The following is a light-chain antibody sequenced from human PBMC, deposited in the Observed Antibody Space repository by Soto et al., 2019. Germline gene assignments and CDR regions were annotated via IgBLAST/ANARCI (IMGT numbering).Light chain of an antibody. V-gene: IGLV3-9*01. CDR3: QVWDSSAYV. J-gene: IGLJ1*01. Sequence: SYELTQPLSVSVALGQTARITCGGNNIESKNVHWYQQKPGQAPVLVIYRDSKRPSGIPERFSGSNSGNTATLINSRAQVGDEADYYCQVWDSSAYVFGTGTKVTVL. CDR2: RDS. CDR1: NIESKN.